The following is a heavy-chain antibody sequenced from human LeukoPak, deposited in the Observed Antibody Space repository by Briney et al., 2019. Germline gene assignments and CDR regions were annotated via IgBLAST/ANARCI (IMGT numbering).Heavy chain of an antibody. Sequence: GGSLRLSCAASGFTFSRSWMSWVRQPPGKGLEWVANISPDGSTKYHMDSVKGRFTISRDNAKDSLYLEMSRLRDDDTAMYYCATGASGSWDFGGQGTLVTVSS. J-gene: IGHJ4*02. CDR3: ATGASGSWDF. D-gene: IGHD6-13*01. V-gene: IGHV3-7*03. CDR2: ISPDGSTK. CDR1: GFTFSRSW.